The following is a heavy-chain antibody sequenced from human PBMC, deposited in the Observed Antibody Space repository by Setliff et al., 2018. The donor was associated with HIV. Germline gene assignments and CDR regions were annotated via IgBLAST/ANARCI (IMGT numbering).Heavy chain of an antibody. D-gene: IGHD6-13*01. CDR2: IIPMFGTG. J-gene: IGHJ6*02. CDR1: GGTLSSYG. Sequence: RASVKVSCKTSGGTLSSYGISWVRQAPGQGLEWMGGIIPMFGTGFYAQKFQGRVTITTDESRSTAYMELSSLSSEDTAVFYCARVGHSSSYHYYGMDVWGQGTTVTVSS. CDR3: ARVGHSSSYHYYGMDV. V-gene: IGHV1-69*05.